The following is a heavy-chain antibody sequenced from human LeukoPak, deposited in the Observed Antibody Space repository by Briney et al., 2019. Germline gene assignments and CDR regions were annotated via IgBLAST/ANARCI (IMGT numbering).Heavy chain of an antibody. J-gene: IGHJ4*02. D-gene: IGHD6-13*01. CDR2: IYPGDSDT. Sequence: GGSLKNSRKRPGYSPTSYWLGWVHQMPREGLQWMGNIYPGDSDTSYIPSFQGEVTHSADKSISLAYLQWSSLKASDTAMYYCARSASSSWLGVYWGQGTLVTVSS. V-gene: IGHV5-51*07. CDR3: ARSASSSWLGVY. CDR1: GYSPTSYW.